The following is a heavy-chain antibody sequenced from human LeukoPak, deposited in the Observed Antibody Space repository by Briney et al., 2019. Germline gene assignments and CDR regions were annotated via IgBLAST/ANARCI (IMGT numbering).Heavy chain of an antibody. Sequence: ASVKVSCKASGYTFTGYYMHWVRQAPGQGLEWMGWINPNSGGTNYAQKFQGRVTMTRDTSISTAYMELSRLRSDDTAVYYCGRGDYYYYGMDVRGQGTTVTVSS. D-gene: IGHD3-16*01. CDR3: GRGDYYYYGMDV. CDR1: GYTFTGYY. CDR2: INPNSGGT. J-gene: IGHJ6*02. V-gene: IGHV1-2*02.